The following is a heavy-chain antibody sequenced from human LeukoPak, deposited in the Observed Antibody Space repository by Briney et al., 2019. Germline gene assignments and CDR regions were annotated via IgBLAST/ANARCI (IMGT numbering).Heavy chain of an antibody. D-gene: IGHD2/OR15-2a*01. Sequence: GGSLRLSCEASGFTFSDYAMHWVRQAPGKEMEYVSAISGNGDTIYYAKSVKGRFTVSGDNSKNTLYLQMGSLRAEDMAVYYCARDGRRPPEYYFWGQGAQVTVSS. CDR3: ARDGRRPPEYYF. CDR2: ISGNGDTI. V-gene: IGHV3-64*01. J-gene: IGHJ1*01. CDR1: GFTFSDYA.